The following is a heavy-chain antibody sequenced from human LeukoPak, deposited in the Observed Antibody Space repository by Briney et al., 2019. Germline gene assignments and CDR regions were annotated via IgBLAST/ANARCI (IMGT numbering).Heavy chain of an antibody. J-gene: IGHJ5*02. CDR1: GFTFSNYW. CDR2: IKPDGRET. Sequence: PGGSLRLSCAASGFTFSNYWMNWVRQAPGKGLEWVANIKPDGRETYYVDSVKGRFAISRDNAKSSLYLQMNSLRAEDTAVYYCAKEPAIAAAGQDWFDPWGQGTLVTVSS. D-gene: IGHD6-13*01. CDR3: AKEPAIAAAGQDWFDP. V-gene: IGHV3-7*01.